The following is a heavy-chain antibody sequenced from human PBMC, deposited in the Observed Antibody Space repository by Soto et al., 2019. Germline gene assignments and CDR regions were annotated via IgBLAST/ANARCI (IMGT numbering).Heavy chain of an antibody. D-gene: IGHD2-2*01. CDR2: IIPISDTT. V-gene: IGHV1-69*01. J-gene: IGHJ6*02. CDR3: ARSQGSSTSLEIYYYYYYGMDV. Sequence: QVQLVQSWAEVKKPGSSVKVSCKASGGTFSSYAIIWVRQAPGQGLEWMGGIIPISDTTNYAQKFQGRVTITADESTSTAYMELSSLRSEDTAVYYCARSQGSSTSLEIYYYYYYGMDVWGPGTTVTVSS. CDR1: GGTFSSYA.